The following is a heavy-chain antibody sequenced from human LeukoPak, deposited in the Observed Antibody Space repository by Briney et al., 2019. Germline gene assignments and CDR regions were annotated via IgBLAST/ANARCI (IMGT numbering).Heavy chain of an antibody. Sequence: GESLKTSCKSSGYIFTSYWIGWVRQMPGKGLEWMGIIYPGESDTRYHPSFHGQVTMSADKSISTAYRQWSSLKASHTAIYYCASRDGYNFFDFWGQGTLVTVSS. CDR1: GYIFTSYW. D-gene: IGHD5-24*01. V-gene: IGHV5-51*01. CDR2: IYPGESDT. CDR3: ASRDGYNFFDF. J-gene: IGHJ4*02.